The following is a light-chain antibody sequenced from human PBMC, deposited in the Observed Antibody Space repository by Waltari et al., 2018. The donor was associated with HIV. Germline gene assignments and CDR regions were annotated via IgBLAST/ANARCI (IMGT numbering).Light chain of an antibody. J-gene: IGLJ2*01. CDR2: DVD. Sequence: AVTQPASVSGLPGQSTTISCTGADSDFGLYHFVSWSLQHSGKPPRLILYDVDSRASGVSDRFSGSMSGNTASLTISGLRAEDEGHYYCASFTGDNTVIFGGGTEVTVL. CDR3: ASFTGDNTVI. V-gene: IGLV2-14*03. CDR1: DSDFGLYHF.